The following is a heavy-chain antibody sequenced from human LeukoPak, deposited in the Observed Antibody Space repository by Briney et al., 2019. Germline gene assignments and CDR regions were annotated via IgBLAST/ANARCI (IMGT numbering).Heavy chain of an antibody. D-gene: IGHD6-13*01. CDR2: ISYDGSNK. V-gene: IGHV3-30*04. CDR3: ASRAYSSSWLSGLGYYYGMDV. Sequence: PGGSLRLSCAASGFTFSSYAMHWVRQAPGKGLEWVAVISYDGSNKYYADSVKGRFTISRDNSKNTLYLQMNSLRAEDTAVYYCASRAYSSSWLSGLGYYYGMDVWGQGTTVTVSS. CDR1: GFTFSSYA. J-gene: IGHJ6*02.